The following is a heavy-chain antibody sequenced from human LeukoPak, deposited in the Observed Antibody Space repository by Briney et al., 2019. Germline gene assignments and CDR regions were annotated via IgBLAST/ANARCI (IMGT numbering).Heavy chain of an antibody. J-gene: IGHJ5*02. CDR1: GFTFSSYW. CDR3: ARDRITMVRGVIILYNWFDP. Sequence: GGSLRLSCAASGFTFSSYWMHWVRQAPGKGLVWVSRINSDGSSTSYADSVKGRFTISRDNAKNTLYLQMSSLRAEDTAVYYCARDRITMVRGVIILYNWFDPWGQGTLVTVSS. V-gene: IGHV3-74*01. CDR2: INSDGSST. D-gene: IGHD3-10*01.